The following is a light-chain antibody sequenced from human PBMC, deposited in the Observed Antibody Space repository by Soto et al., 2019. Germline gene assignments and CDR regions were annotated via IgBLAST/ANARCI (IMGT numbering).Light chain of an antibody. J-gene: IGKJ5*01. CDR3: QQRSTWPPIT. CDR1: KSVSSN. Sequence: EIVMTQSPATLSVSPGERATLSCRASKSVSSNLAWYQQKPGQAPRLLSYDASNRATGIPARFSGSGSWTDSPLTISSLEPEDFAVYYCQQRSTWPPITFGQRTRLEIK. CDR2: DAS. V-gene: IGKV3-11*01.